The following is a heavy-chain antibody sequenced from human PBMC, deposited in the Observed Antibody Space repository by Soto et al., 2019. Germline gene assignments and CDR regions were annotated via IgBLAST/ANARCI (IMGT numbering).Heavy chain of an antibody. CDR3: ARLHSYRSGSPH. Sequence: PVESMTISCEVSGYSFTSYWIIWVLQMPGKGLEWMGRIDPSDSYTNYSPSFQGHVTISADKSISTAYLQWSSLKASDTAMHYCARLHSYRSGSPHWGQGTLVTVSS. CDR2: IDPSDSYT. V-gene: IGHV5-10-1*01. D-gene: IGHD3-10*01. J-gene: IGHJ4*02. CDR1: GYSFTSYW.